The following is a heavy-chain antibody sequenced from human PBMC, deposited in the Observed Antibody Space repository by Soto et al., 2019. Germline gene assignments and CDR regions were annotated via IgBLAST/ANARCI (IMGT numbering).Heavy chain of an antibody. D-gene: IGHD3-9*01. CDR2: IYHSGST. CDR1: GGSISSSNW. J-gene: IGHJ6*02. V-gene: IGHV4-4*02. CDR3: ASGYYYILTGYYRPIYYGMDV. Sequence: PSETLSLTCAVSGGSISSSNWWSWVRQPPGKGVEWSGEIYHSGSTNYNPSLKRRDTISVDKSKNQFSLKLSSVTAADTAVYYCASGYYYILTGYYRPIYYGMDVWGQGTTVTVSS.